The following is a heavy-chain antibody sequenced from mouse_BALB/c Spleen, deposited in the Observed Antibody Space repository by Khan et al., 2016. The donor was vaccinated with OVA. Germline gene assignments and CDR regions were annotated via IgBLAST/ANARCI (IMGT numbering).Heavy chain of an antibody. J-gene: IGHJ4*01. Sequence: EVQLQQSGPELVKPGASVKISCKTSGYTFTEYTLHWVKQSHGKSLEWIGVINPKNGVTSYNQKFKGKATLTVDKSSSTAYMEFRSLTSEDSAVYYCARDAGSYWGQGTPVTVSS. V-gene: IGHV1-18*01. CDR1: GYTFTEYT. CDR3: ARDAGSY. CDR2: INPKNGVT.